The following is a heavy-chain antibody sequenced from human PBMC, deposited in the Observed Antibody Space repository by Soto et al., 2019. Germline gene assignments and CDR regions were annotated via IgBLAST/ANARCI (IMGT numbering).Heavy chain of an antibody. CDR1: GDSVSSNRAA. Sequence: PXQTLSLPCAISGDSVSSNRAACNLIRQSPSRGLEWLGRTYYRSKWYNDYAVSVKSRITINPDTSKNQFSLQLNSVTPEDTAVYYCARDHRGVKDYWGQGTLVIVSS. J-gene: IGHJ4*02. V-gene: IGHV6-1*01. CDR2: TYYRSKWYN. D-gene: IGHD3-10*01. CDR3: ARDHRGVKDY.